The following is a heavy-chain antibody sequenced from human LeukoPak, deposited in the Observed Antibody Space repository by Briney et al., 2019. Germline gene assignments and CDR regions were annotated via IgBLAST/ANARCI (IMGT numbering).Heavy chain of an antibody. CDR3: ARKYGSGSFDN. J-gene: IGHJ4*02. CDR1: GGSFSGYY. D-gene: IGHD3-10*01. V-gene: IGHV3-23*01. Sequence: PSETLSLTCAVYGGSFSGYYWSWIRQPPGKGLQWVSAIGPSGVGTYYADSVKGQFTISRDNSKNTMSLQMNSLRAEDTAMYYCARKYGSGSFDNWGQGTLVTVSS. CDR2: IGPSGVGT.